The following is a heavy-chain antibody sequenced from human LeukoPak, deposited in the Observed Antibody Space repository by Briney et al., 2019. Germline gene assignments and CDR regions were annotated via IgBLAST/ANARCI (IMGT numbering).Heavy chain of an antibody. CDR2: IYYSGST. V-gene: IGHV4-34*01. CDR3: SGDSSVYYYFDY. J-gene: IGHJ4*02. Sequence: PSETLSLTCAVYGGSFSGYYWSWIRQPPGKGLEWIGSIYYSGSTYYNPSLKSRVTISVDTSKNQFSLKLSSVTAADTAVYYCSGDSSVYYYFDYWGQGTLVTVSS. D-gene: IGHD3-22*01. CDR1: GGSFSGYY.